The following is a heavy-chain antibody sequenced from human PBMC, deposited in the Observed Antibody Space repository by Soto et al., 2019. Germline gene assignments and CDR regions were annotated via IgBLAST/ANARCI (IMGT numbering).Heavy chain of an antibody. Sequence: EVQLVESGGGLVQPGGSLRLSCVGSGFTFSIYTMNWVRLAPGKGPEWVSTFTGGSSPTYPTHYADSVKGRFTISRDNAKNSLYLDMNSLRPDDTGVYYCARDGVVTPHFDYWGQGTLVTVSS. CDR1: GFTFSIYT. D-gene: IGHD3-3*01. V-gene: IGHV3-48*01. J-gene: IGHJ4*02. CDR3: ARDGVVTPHFDY. CDR2: FTGGSSPT.